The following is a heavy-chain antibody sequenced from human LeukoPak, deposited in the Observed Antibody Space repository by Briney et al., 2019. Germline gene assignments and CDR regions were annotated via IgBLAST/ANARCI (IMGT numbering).Heavy chain of an antibody. CDR3: ARGTSGWYGRDDAFGI. Sequence: ASVKVSCKASGGTFSSYAISWVRQAPGQGLEWMGRIIPIFGTANYAQKFQGRVTITTDESTSTAYMELSSLRSEDTAVYYCARGTSGWYGRDDAFGIWGQGTMVTVSS. CDR1: GGTFSSYA. V-gene: IGHV1-69*05. D-gene: IGHD6-19*01. CDR2: IIPIFGTA. J-gene: IGHJ3*02.